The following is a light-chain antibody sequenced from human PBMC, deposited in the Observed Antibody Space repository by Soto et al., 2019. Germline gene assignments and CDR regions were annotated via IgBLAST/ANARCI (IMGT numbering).Light chain of an antibody. Sequence: EIVLTQSPATLSLSPGERATLSCGASQSVSSSYLAWYQQKPGLAPRLLIYDASSRATGIPDRFSGSWSGTDSTLTISRLEPEDFAEYYCQQYGSSPFTFGQGTKLEIK. J-gene: IGKJ2*01. CDR3: QQYGSSPFT. CDR1: QSVSSSY. V-gene: IGKV3D-20*01. CDR2: DAS.